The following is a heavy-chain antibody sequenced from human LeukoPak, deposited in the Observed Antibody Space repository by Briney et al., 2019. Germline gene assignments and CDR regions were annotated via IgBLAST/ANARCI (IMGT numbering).Heavy chain of an antibody. CDR2: IIPIFGTA. CDR3: ARIVGATNPLVPFDI. Sequence: ASVKVSCKASGGTFSSYAISWVRQAPGQGPEWMGGIIPIFGTANYAQKFQGRVTITADESTSTAYMELSSLRSEDTAVYYCARIVGATNPLVPFDIWGQGTMVTVSS. J-gene: IGHJ3*02. V-gene: IGHV1-69*13. CDR1: GGTFSSYA. D-gene: IGHD1-26*01.